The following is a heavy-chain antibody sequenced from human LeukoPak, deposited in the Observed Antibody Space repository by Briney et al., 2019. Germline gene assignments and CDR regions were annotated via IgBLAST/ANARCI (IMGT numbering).Heavy chain of an antibody. CDR1: GYTFTGYY. Sequence: ASVKVSCKASGYTFTGYYINWVRQAPGQAPEWVGWVNPNTGGTRYAQKFQGRVTMTRDTSITTAFMELRGLTFDDTAVFYCVREAGPLNWGQGTLVTVSS. J-gene: IGHJ4*02. V-gene: IGHV1-2*02. CDR3: VREAGPLN. CDR2: VNPNTGGT.